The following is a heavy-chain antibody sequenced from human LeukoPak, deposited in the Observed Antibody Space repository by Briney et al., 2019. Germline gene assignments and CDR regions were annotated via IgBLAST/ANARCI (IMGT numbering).Heavy chain of an antibody. CDR1: GFTFSSYG. V-gene: IGHV3-33*01. J-gene: IGHJ4*02. CDR2: IWYDGSNK. D-gene: IGHD6-13*01. CDR3: ARESGQQQLVTNFDY. Sequence: GRSLRLSCAASGFTFSSYGMHWVRQAPGKGLEWVAVIWYDGSNKYYADSVKGRFTISRDNSKNTLYLQMNSLRAEDTAVYYCARESGQQQLVTNFDYWGQGTLVTVSS.